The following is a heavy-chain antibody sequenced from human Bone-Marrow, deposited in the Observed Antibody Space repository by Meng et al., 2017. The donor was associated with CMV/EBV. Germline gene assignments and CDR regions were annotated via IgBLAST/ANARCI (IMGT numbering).Heavy chain of an antibody. V-gene: IGHV4-34*01. Sequence: GSLRLSCAGYGGSFSGYYWSWIRQPPGKGLEWIGEINHSGSTNYNPSLKSRVTISVDTSKNQFSLKLSSVTAADTAVYYCARDPWNYYYYGMDVWGQGTTVTVSS. CDR3: ARDPWNYYYYGMDV. J-gene: IGHJ6*02. D-gene: IGHD5-12*01. CDR1: GGSFSGYY. CDR2: INHSGST.